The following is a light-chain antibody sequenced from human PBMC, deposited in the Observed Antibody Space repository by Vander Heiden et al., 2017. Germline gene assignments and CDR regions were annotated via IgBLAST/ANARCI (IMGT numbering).Light chain of an antibody. CDR3: QQYYSTIT. CDR2: WAS. CDR1: QSVLYSSNNKNY. J-gene: IGKJ5*01. V-gene: IGKV4-1*01. Sequence: DIVMTQSPDSLAVSLGERATINCKSSQSVLYSSNNKNYLAWYQQKPGQPPKLLIYWASTRESGVPDRFSGSGSGTDFTLTSSSLQAEDVAVYYCQQYYSTITFGQGTRLXIK.